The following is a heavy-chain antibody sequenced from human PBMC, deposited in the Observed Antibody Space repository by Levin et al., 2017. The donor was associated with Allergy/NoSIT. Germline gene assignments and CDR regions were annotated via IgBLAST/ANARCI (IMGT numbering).Heavy chain of an antibody. CDR2: IIGSGRSA. V-gene: IGHV3-23*01. CDR3: TKISVRGFWSGSGVFDV. CDR1: GFTFSDTT. D-gene: IGHD3-3*01. J-gene: IGHJ3*01. Sequence: ETLSLTCAASGFTFSDTTMSWVRQVPGKGLEWVSSIIGSGRSAYYADSVKGRFTISRDNSKNTLYLQMDSLRDEDTAIYYCTKISVRGFWSGSGVFDVWGQGTRVTVSS.